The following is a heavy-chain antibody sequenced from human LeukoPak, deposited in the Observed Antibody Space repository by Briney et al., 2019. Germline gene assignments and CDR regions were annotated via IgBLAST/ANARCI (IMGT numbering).Heavy chain of an antibody. CDR1: GFTFSSHW. CDR2: IKEDGSEK. V-gene: IGHV3-7*01. D-gene: IGHD2-21*02. Sequence: GGSLRLSCAASGFTFSSHWMNWVRQAPGKGLEWVANIKEDGSEKDYMDSVKGRFTISRDNARNSLNLQMNSLRAEDTAVYYCARDPRSKGGDWGDFDYWGQGTLVTVSS. CDR3: ARDPRSKGGDWGDFDY. J-gene: IGHJ4*02.